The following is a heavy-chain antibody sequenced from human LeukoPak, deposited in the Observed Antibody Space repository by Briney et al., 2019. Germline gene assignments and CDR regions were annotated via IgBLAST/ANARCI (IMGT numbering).Heavy chain of an antibody. J-gene: IGHJ4*02. V-gene: IGHV3-30*02. Sequence: GGSLRLSCAASGFTLSSYGMHWVRQAPGKGLEGVAFIRYDGSNKYYADSVKGRFTISRDNSKNTLYLQMNSLRAEDTAVYYCAKDSSGWPYYFDYWGQGTLVTVSS. CDR3: AKDSSGWPYYFDY. CDR2: IRYDGSNK. CDR1: GFTLSSYG. D-gene: IGHD6-19*01.